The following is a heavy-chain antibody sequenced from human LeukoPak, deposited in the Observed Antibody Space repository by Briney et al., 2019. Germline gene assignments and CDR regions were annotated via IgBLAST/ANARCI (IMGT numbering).Heavy chain of an antibody. Sequence: GRSLRLSCAASGFTFSSYAMHWVRQAPGKGLEWVAVISYDGSNKHYADSVKGRFTISRDNSKNTLYLQMNSLRAEDTAVYYCARDGSRGIAARPGFDYWGQGTLVTVSS. CDR2: ISYDGSNK. D-gene: IGHD6-6*01. J-gene: IGHJ4*02. CDR3: ARDGSRGIAARPGFDY. CDR1: GFTFSSYA. V-gene: IGHV3-30-3*01.